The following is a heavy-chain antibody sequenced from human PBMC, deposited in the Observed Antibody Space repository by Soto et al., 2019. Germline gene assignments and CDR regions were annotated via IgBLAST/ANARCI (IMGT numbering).Heavy chain of an antibody. CDR3: ARVIVVVPAAMSGYSHFDY. V-gene: IGHV4-34*09. D-gene: IGHD2-2*01. Sequence: SETLSLTCAVYGGSFRGYYWSWIRQPPGKGLEWIGYINYSGSTNYNPSLKSRVTISVDTSKNQFSLKLSSVTAADTAVYYCARVIVVVPAAMSGYSHFDYWGQGTLVTVSS. CDR1: GGSFRGYY. CDR2: INYSGST. J-gene: IGHJ4*02.